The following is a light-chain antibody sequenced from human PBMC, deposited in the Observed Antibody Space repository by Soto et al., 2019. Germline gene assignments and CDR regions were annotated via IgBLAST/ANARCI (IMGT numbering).Light chain of an antibody. CDR1: SSDVGGYNY. Sequence: QSVLTQPASVSGSPGQSITISCTGTSSDVGGYNYVSWYQQHPGKAPKLMIYEVSNRPSGVSNRFSGSKSGNTASLTISGLKAEDEADYYGSSYTGSSTLSVFGIGTKLTVL. CDR3: SSYTGSSTLSV. V-gene: IGLV2-14*01. CDR2: EVS. J-gene: IGLJ1*01.